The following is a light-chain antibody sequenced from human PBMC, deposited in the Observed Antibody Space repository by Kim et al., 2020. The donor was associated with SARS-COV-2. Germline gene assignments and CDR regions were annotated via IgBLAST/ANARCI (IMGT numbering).Light chain of an antibody. J-gene: IGKJ4*01. CDR2: GAS. V-gene: IGKV3-20*01. CDR3: QQYDSPPLT. CDR1: QSVSSGY. Sequence: SPVERVTLSCSASQSVSSGYLAWYQQKPGQAPRLLIYGASNRATGIPDRFSGSGSGTDFTLTISRLEPEDFAVYYCQQYDSPPLTFGGGTKVDIK.